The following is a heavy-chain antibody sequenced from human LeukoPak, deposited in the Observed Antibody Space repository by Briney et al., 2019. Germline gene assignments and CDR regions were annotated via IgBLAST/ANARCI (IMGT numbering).Heavy chain of an antibody. CDR3: AKGNNRYSYGSNDY. D-gene: IGHD5-18*01. CDR2: IYYSGST. CDR1: GGSISSYY. J-gene: IGHJ4*02. V-gene: IGHV4-59*01. Sequence: PSETLSLTCTVSGGSISSYYWSWIRQPPGKGLEWIGYIYYSGSTNYNPSLKSRVTISVDTSKNQFSLKLSSVTAADTAVYYCAKGNNRYSYGSNDYWGQGTLVTASS.